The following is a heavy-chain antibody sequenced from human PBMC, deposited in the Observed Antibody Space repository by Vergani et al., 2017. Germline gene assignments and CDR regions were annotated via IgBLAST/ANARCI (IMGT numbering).Heavy chain of an antibody. CDR3: AKVGLVVPAARGYFDY. CDR2: IRPKTDGETT. J-gene: IGHJ4*02. CDR1: GFTFSSAW. V-gene: IGHV3-15*01. D-gene: IGHD2-2*01. Sequence: EVQPVESGGGLVKPGGSLRLSCTTSGFTFSSAWMSWVRQAPGKGLEWVARIRPKTDGETTDYAAPVKGRFTISRDDSKNTLYLQMNSLRAEDTSVYYCAKVGLVVPAARGYFDYWGQGTLVTVSS.